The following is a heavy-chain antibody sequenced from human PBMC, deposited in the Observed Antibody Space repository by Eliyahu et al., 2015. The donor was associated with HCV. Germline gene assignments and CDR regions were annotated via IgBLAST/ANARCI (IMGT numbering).Heavy chain of an antibody. CDR2: INAGNGNT. V-gene: IGHV1-3*01. J-gene: IGHJ5*02. CDR1: GYTFTSYA. Sequence: QVQLVQSGAEVKKPGASVKVSCKASGYTFTSYAMHWVRQAPGQRLEWMGWINAGNGNTKYSQKFQGRVTITRDTSASTAYMELSSLRSEDTAVYYCARERTVTSPYYNWFDPWGQGTLVTVSS. D-gene: IGHD4-17*01. CDR3: ARERTVTSPYYNWFDP.